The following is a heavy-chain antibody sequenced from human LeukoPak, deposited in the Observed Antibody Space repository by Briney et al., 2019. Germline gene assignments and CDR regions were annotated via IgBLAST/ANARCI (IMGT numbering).Heavy chain of an antibody. Sequence: PSETLSLTCTVSGASISRSSCYWGWIRQPPGEGLEWIGCMYYSGSAYYNPSLKSRVTISVDTSKNQFSLKLSSVTAAETAVYYCAKLAVTGLSVDFWGQGTLVTVSS. CDR3: AKLAVTGLSVDF. V-gene: IGHV4-39*01. D-gene: IGHD6-19*01. J-gene: IGHJ4*02. CDR1: GASISRSSCY. CDR2: MYYSGSA.